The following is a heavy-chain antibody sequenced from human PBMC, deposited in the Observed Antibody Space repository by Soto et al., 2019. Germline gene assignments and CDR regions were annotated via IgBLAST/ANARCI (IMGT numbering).Heavy chain of an antibody. Sequence: GGSLRLSCAASGLTLSNHAMTWVRQAPGKGLDWVSTVSEYGDVTYYADSVRGRFTISRDNSKNSLHLQMNSLRAEDSAVYYCVRDGSSGWHFDSWGQGTLVTVSS. D-gene: IGHD6-19*01. V-gene: IGHV3-23*01. CDR3: VRDGSSGWHFDS. CDR1: GLTLSNHA. CDR2: VSEYGDVT. J-gene: IGHJ4*02.